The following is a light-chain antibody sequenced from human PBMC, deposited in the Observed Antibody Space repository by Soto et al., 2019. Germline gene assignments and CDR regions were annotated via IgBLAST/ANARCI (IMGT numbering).Light chain of an antibody. V-gene: IGKV3-15*01. CDR3: QQYNNWPSWT. J-gene: IGKJ1*01. CDR2: GAS. CDR1: QSVSGN. Sequence: EIVMTQSPVTLSVSPGERATLSCRASQSVSGNLAWYQQKPGQAPRLLIYGASTRATGIPARFSGSGSGTEFTLTISSLQSEDFAVYYCQQYNNWPSWTFGQGTKVEIK.